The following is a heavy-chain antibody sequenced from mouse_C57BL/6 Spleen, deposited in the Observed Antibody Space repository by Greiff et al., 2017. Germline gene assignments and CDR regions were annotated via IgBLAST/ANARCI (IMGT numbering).Heavy chain of an antibody. CDR1: WFSFTSSG. CDR3: AKQGDYAYYGY. Sequence: VMLVESGPGLVAPSQSLSITCPVSWFSFTSSGVCWVRQPPGKGLEWMGVIWGDGSTNYHTALISRLSISKDNSKSQVFLKLNSLQTDDTATYYCAKQGDYAYYGYWGQGTTLTVSS. J-gene: IGHJ2*01. V-gene: IGHV2-3*01. CDR2: IWGDGST. D-gene: IGHD2-4*01.